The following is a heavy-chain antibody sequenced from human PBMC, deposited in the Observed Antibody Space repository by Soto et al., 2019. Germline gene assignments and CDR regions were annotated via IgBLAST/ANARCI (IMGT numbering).Heavy chain of an antibody. CDR3: ARVYPSDTRYGYVGNNWFDP. V-gene: IGHV1-46*03. Sequence: ASVKVSCKASGYTFTSYYMHWVRQAPGQGLEWMGIINPSGGSTSYAQKFQGRVTTTRDTSTSTVYMELSSLRSEDTAVYYCARVYPSDTRYGYVGNNWFDPWGQGTLVTVSS. J-gene: IGHJ5*02. CDR2: INPSGGST. D-gene: IGHD5-18*01. CDR1: GYTFTSYY.